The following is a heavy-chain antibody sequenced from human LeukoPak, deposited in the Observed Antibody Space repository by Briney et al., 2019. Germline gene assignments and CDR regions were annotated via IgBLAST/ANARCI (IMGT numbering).Heavy chain of an antibody. D-gene: IGHD4-17*01. CDR2: ISSSSSYI. CDR1: GFTFSSYR. V-gene: IGHV3-21*01. Sequence: PGGSLRLSCAASGFTFSSYRMNWVRQAPGKGLEWVSSISSSSSYIYYADSVKGRFTISRDNAKNSLYLQMNSLRAEDTAVYYCAKGSDYGDSSLDYWGQGTLVTVSS. CDR3: AKGSDYGDSSLDY. J-gene: IGHJ4*02.